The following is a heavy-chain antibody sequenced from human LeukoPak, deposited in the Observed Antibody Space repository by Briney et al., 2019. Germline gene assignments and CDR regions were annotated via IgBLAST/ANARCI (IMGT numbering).Heavy chain of an antibody. D-gene: IGHD2-2*01. CDR2: IIPNSGGT. CDR3: ARDYTSCYDY. Sequence: ASVKVSCKASGGTFSSYAISWVRQAPGQGLEWMGGIIPNSGGTNYAQKFQGRVTMTRDTSISTAYMELSRLRSDDTAVYYCARDYTSCYDYWGQGTLVTVSS. CDR1: GGTFSSYA. V-gene: IGHV1-2*02. J-gene: IGHJ4*02.